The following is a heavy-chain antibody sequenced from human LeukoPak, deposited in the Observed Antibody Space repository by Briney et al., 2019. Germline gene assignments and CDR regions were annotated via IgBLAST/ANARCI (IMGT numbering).Heavy chain of an antibody. CDR2: FGTRSTSV. CDR1: GFTFSGYS. Sequence: PGGSLRLSCTASGFTFSGYSMNWIRQAPGKGLEWVSSFGTRSTSVYHAGSVMGRFAISRDNAKNSLYLQMNSLRAEDTALYYCAREVSEGFDFWGQGTLVTVSS. CDR3: AREVSEGFDF. D-gene: IGHD3-22*01. V-gene: IGHV3-21*01. J-gene: IGHJ4*02.